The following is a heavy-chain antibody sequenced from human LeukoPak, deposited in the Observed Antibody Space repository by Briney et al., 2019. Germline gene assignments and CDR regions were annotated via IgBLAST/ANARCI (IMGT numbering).Heavy chain of an antibody. CDR1: GYTFTSYG. CDR2: INPRGTST. CDR3: ARDNSIHERGWWFDP. Sequence: ASEKVSCKASGYTFTSYGISWVRQAPGQGLEWMGLINPRGTSTIYAEKFQGRIIMTRDMSTTTDYMELSSLKSDDTAVYYCARDNSIHERGWWFDPWGQGTLVTVSS. D-gene: IGHD4-23*01. V-gene: IGHV1-46*01. J-gene: IGHJ5*02.